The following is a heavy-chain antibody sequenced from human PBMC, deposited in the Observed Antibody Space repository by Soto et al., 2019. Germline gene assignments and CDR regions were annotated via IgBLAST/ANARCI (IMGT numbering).Heavy chain of an antibody. Sequence: GPGPKGASATLSLTCTVSGGSISSSNWWSWVRQPPGQGLEWIGEIYHSGSTNYNPSLKSRVTISVDKSKNQFSLKLSSVTAADTAVYYCARVVVVVAAADWFYGMDVWGQGTTVTVSS. CDR2: IYHSGST. CDR1: GGSISSSNW. V-gene: IGHV4-4*02. J-gene: IGHJ6*02. D-gene: IGHD2-2*01. CDR3: ARVVVVVAAADWFYGMDV.